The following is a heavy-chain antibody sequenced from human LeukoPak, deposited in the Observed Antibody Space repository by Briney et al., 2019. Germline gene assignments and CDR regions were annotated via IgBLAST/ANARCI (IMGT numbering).Heavy chain of an antibody. CDR2: ISAYNGNT. CDR1: GYTFTSYG. CDR3: ARSSSTWHTWYFDL. D-gene: IGHD6-13*01. J-gene: IGHJ2*01. Sequence: ASVKVSCKASGYTFTSYGISWVRQAPGQGLEWMGWISAYNGNTNYARNLQGRVTMTTDTSTSTAYMDLRSLRSDDTAVYYCARSSSTWHTWYFDLWGRGTLVTVSS. V-gene: IGHV1-18*01.